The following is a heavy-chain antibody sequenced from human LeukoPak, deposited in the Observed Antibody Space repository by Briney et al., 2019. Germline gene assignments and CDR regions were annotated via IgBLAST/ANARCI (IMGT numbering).Heavy chain of an antibody. CDR3: ARRTYDADAFDI. CDR1: GFTFSSYS. D-gene: IGHD3-22*01. Sequence: GGSLRLPCAASGFTFSSYSMNWVRQAPGKGLEWVAVISYDGSNKYYADSVKGRFTISRDNSKNTLYLQMNSLRAEDTAVYYCARRTYDADAFDIWGQGTMVTVSS. CDR2: ISYDGSNK. J-gene: IGHJ3*02. V-gene: IGHV3-30*03.